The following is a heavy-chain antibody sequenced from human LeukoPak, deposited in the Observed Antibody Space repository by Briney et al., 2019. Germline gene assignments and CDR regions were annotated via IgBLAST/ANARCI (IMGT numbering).Heavy chain of an antibody. V-gene: IGHV3-11*04. J-gene: IGHJ4*02. CDR3: ARRGTGTPFQLDY. D-gene: IGHD3/OR15-3a*01. Sequence: GGSLRLSCAASGFTFSDYYMTWIRQAPGKGLEWVSYINPGGNTIVYADSVQGRFTISRDNAKNSLYLQMNSLRAEDTAVYYCARRGTGTPFQLDYWGQGTLVTVSS. CDR2: INPGGNTI. CDR1: GFTFSDYY.